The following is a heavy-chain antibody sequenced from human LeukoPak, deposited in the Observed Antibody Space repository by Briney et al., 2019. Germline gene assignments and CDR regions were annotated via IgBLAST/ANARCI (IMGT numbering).Heavy chain of an antibody. CDR3: ARLYDFWSGYELDY. CDR1: GYSISSGYY. CDR2: IYHSGST. D-gene: IGHD3-3*01. J-gene: IGHJ4*02. Sequence: SETLSLTCAVSGYSISSGYYWGWIRQPPGKGLEWIGSIYHSGSTYYNPSLKSRVTISVDTSENQFSLKLSSVTAADTAVYYCARLYDFWSGYELDYWGQGTLVTVSS. V-gene: IGHV4-38-2*01.